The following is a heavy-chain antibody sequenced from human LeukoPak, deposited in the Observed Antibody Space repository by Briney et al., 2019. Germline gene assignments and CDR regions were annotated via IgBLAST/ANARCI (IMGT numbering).Heavy chain of an antibody. J-gene: IGHJ6*02. CDR3: ARRSMVRTVGYYYGMDV. CDR2: IYYSGST. CDR1: GDSISDDY. V-gene: IGHV4-59*08. Sequence: PSETLPLTCTVSGDSISDDYWSWIRQPPGKGLEWIGYIYYSGSTDYNPSLKSRATISVGTSKKQFSLKLSSVTAADTAVYYCARRSMVRTVGYYYGMDVWGQGTTVTVSS. D-gene: IGHD4/OR15-4a*01.